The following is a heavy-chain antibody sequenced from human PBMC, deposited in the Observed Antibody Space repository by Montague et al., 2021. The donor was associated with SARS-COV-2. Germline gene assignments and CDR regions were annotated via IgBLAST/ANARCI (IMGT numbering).Heavy chain of an antibody. Sequence: TLSLTCTVSGVSISCGSYYRNWIRQHPGKGLEWIGYIHYSGSTYYTPSLQSRVAISVDTSKNEFSLKMTSVTAADTAVYYCARDGDEGYFFEYWGQGLLVTVSS. V-gene: IGHV4-31*03. CDR1: GVSISCGSYY. D-gene: IGHD2/OR15-2a*01. J-gene: IGHJ4*02. CDR3: ARDGDEGYFFEY. CDR2: IHYSGST.